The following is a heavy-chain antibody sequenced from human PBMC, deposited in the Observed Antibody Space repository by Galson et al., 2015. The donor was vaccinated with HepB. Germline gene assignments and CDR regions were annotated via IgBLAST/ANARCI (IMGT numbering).Heavy chain of an antibody. CDR2: FDPEDGET. J-gene: IGHJ6*02. CDR1: GYTLTELS. V-gene: IGHV1-24*01. CDR3: ATDSGYSSSWYINYYGMDV. Sequence: SVTVSCKVSGYTLTELSMHWVRQAPGKGLEWMGGFDPEDGETIYAQKFQGSVTMTEDTSTDTAYMELSSLRSEDTAVYYCATDSGYSSSWYINYYGMDVWGQGTTVTVSS. D-gene: IGHD6-13*01.